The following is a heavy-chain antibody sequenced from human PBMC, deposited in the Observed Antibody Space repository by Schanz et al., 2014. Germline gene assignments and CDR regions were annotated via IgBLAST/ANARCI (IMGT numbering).Heavy chain of an antibody. V-gene: IGHV3-23*04. D-gene: IGHD2-8*02. J-gene: IGHJ4*02. CDR2: FDAHDGRA. CDR3: AKTLFPGGTQTFGN. Sequence: EEQLVESGGGLVQPGGSLRLSCAASGFSFGNYGMSWVRQAPGKGLEWVSGFDAHDGRAYYADSAKGRFTISRDNSKSTLYVEMNSLRVEDTAVYYCAKTLFPGGTQTFGNWGRGTLVTVSS. CDR1: GFSFGNYG.